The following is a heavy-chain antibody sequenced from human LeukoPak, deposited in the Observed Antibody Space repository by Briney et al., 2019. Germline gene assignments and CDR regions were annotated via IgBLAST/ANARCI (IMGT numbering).Heavy chain of an antibody. J-gene: IGHJ5*02. CDR3: ARGLSGDYDWFDP. CDR2: IIPIFGTA. Sequence: GASVKVSCKASVGTFSSYAISWVRQAPGQGLEWMGGIIPIFGTANYAQKFQGRVTITTDESTSTAYVEMSSLRSEDTAVYLCARGLSGDYDWFDPWGQGTLVTVSS. D-gene: IGHD4-17*01. CDR1: VGTFSSYA. V-gene: IGHV1-69*05.